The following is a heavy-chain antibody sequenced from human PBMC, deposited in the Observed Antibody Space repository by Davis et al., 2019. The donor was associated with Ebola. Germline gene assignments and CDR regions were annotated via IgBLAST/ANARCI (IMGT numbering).Heavy chain of an antibody. Sequence: GESLKISCEGSEYDFGTYGIAWLRQLPGKGLEWMAIIYPSDSETTYSPSFQGRVTVSADKSISTAYLQWTSLKASDTAKYYCARARRYCSGGSCYPRDAFDIWGQGTMVTVSS. CDR1: EYDFGTYG. D-gene: IGHD2-15*01. CDR3: ARARRYCSGGSCYPRDAFDI. V-gene: IGHV5-51*01. J-gene: IGHJ3*02. CDR2: IYPSDSET.